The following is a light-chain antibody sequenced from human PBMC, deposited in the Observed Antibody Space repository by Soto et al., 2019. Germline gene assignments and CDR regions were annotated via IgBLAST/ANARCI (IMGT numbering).Light chain of an antibody. J-gene: IGKJ1*01. CDR3: QRYGTSNLT. Sequence: VLTPARVTLSYSPGRRSTLSCMACQSVSTAYSAWSQQKPGPSHRPLISGTGDSAPAIPNRVSGSGSGTDFALTITRREPEDFAVYDCQRYGTSNLTFGQGTKVDIK. CDR1: QSVSTAY. V-gene: IGKV3-20*01. CDR2: GTG.